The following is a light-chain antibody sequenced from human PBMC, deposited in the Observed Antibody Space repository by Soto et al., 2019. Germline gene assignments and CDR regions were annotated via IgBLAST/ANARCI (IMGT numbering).Light chain of an antibody. J-gene: IGLJ1*01. V-gene: IGLV2-11*01. CDR3: ISYTDRQSYL. CDR2: DVT. CDR1: SSDVGGYNY. Sequence: QSALTQPRSVSGSPGQSVTISCTGTSSDVGGYNYVSWYQQHSGKAPKLMIYDVTKGPSGVPDRFSGSKSANTASLTISGLQAEDEADYYCISYTDRQSYLFGTGTKLTVL.